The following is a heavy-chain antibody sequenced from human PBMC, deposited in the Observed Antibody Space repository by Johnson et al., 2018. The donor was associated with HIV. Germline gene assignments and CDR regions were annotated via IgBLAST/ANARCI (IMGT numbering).Heavy chain of an antibody. CDR2: ISWNSGSI. CDR3: ARGYTIGAFDI. CDR1: GFTFDDYA. D-gene: IGHD3-3*01. V-gene: IGHV3-9*01. J-gene: IGHJ3*02. Sequence: VQLVESGGGLVQPGRSLRLSCAASGFTFDDYAMHWVRQAPGKGLEWVSGISWNSGSIGYADSVKGRFTNSRDNAKNSLYLQMNSLRAEDTALYYCARGYTIGAFDIWGQGTMVTVSS.